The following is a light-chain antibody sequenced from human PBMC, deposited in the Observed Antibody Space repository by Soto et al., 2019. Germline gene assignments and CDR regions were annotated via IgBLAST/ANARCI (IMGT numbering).Light chain of an antibody. J-gene: IGKJ4*01. CDR1: QSISSW. Sequence: DIQMTQSPSTLSASVGDRVTITCRASQSISSWLAWYQQKPGKAPKLLMYDASSLESGVPSRFSGSGSGTEFTLTISSVQPEDSAPYYCQQAATFPLTFGGGTEVEIK. CDR3: QQAATFPLT. V-gene: IGKV1-5*01. CDR2: DAS.